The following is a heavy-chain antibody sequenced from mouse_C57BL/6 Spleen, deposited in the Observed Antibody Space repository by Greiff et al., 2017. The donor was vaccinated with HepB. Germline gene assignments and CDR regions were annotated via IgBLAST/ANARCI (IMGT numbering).Heavy chain of an antibody. CDR3: ASGGSWDVKGAMDY. CDR1: GYTFTSYW. J-gene: IGHJ4*01. D-gene: IGHD4-1*01. Sequence: QVQLQQPGAELVKPGASVKLSCKASGYTFTSYWMHWVKQRPGQGLEWIGMIHPNSGSTNYNEKFKSKATLTVDKSSSTAYMQLSSLTSEDSAVYYCASGGSWDVKGAMDYWGQGTSVTVSS. CDR2: IHPNSGST. V-gene: IGHV1-64*01.